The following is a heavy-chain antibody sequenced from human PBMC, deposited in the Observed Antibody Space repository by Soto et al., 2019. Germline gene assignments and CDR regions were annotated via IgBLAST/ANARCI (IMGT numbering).Heavy chain of an antibody. J-gene: IGHJ6*03. CDR3: TRHVDCSGGSCYSGYYYYMDV. D-gene: IGHD2-15*01. Sequence: GGSLRLSCAASGFTFSSYVMHWVRQAPGKGLEWVAVIWYDGSNKYYAASVKGRFTISRDDSKNTAYLQMNSLKTEDTAVYYCTRHVDCSGGSCYSGYYYYMDVWGKGTTVTVSS. V-gene: IGHV3-33*01. CDR1: GFTFSSYV. CDR2: IWYDGSNK.